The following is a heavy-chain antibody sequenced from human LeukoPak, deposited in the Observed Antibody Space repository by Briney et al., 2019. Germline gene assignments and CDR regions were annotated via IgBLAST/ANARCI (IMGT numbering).Heavy chain of an antibody. V-gene: IGHV4-4*02. D-gene: IGHD4-17*01. CDR2: VYPSGST. Sequence: SETLSLTCAVSGDSISNSNWWTWIRQPPGKGLEWIGEVYPSGSTNYNPSLKSRVTISVDTSKNQFSLKLSSVTAADTAVYYCARWARYGDYPDAFDIWGQGTMVTVSS. J-gene: IGHJ3*02. CDR3: ARWARYGDYPDAFDI. CDR1: GDSISNSNW.